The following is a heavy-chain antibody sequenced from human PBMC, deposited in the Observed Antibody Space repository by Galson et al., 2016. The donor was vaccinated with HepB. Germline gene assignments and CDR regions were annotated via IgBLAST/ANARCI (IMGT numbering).Heavy chain of an antibody. CDR3: ARGRIVVVTTIGDAFDK. CDR2: ISTDGSST. CDR1: GFPFSSFA. Sequence: SLRLSCAAAGFPFSSFAMHWVRQAPGKGLEYVSSISTDGSSTSYADSVKGRFIISRDNSKNTLHLQMNSLTTDDTAVYFCARGRIVVVTTIGDAFDKWGQGTLVTVSS. V-gene: IGHV3-64*04. D-gene: IGHD2-21*02. J-gene: IGHJ3*02.